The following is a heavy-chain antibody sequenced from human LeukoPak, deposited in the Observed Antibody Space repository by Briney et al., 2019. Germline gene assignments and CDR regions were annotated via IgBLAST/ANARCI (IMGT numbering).Heavy chain of an antibody. V-gene: IGHV1-8*01. J-gene: IGHJ6*03. CDR3: ARGPIEVTWSVGYYYMDV. CDR1: GYTFTSYG. CDR2: MNPNSGNT. D-gene: IGHD3-3*01. Sequence: ASVKVSCKASGYTFTSYGISWVRQAPGQGLEWMGWMNPNSGNTGYAQKFQGRVTITRNTSISTAYMELSSLRSEDTAVYYCARGPIEVTWSVGYYYMDVWGKGTTVTVSS.